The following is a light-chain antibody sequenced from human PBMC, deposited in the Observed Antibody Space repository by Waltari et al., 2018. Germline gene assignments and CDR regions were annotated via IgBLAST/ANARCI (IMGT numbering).Light chain of an antibody. V-gene: IGLV3-19*01. CDR2: GKD. CDR3: SSRNGRANEVV. Sequence: SSELTQDPAVSVALGQTVRITCQGDSRGTSYAGWYQLKPGQAPVLVMFGKDKRPSGIPDRFSGYSSGTTSSLTITGAQAEDEADYYCSSRNGRANEVVFAGGTKVTVL. J-gene: IGLJ3*02. CDR1: SRGTSY.